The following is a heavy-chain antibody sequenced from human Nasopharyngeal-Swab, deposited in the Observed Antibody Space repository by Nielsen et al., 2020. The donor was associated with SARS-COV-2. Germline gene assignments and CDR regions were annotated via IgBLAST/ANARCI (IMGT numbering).Heavy chain of an antibody. CDR1: GYSFTSYW. CDR3: ARQGGPDIVVVPAAGGDY. J-gene: IGHJ4*02. Sequence: KVSCKGSGYSFTSYWIGWVRQMPGKGLEWMGIIYPGDSDTRYSPSFQGQVTISADKSISTAYLQWSSLKASDTAMYYYARQGGPDIVVVPAAGGDYWGQGTLVTVSS. D-gene: IGHD2-2*01. V-gene: IGHV5-51*01. CDR2: IYPGDSDT.